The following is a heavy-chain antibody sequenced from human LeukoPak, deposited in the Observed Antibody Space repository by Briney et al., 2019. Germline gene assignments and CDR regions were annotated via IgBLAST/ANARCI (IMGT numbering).Heavy chain of an antibody. CDR1: GFTFGSCA. D-gene: IGHD6-13*01. J-gene: IGHJ6*03. Sequence: PGGSLRLSCAASGFTFGSCAMNWVRQAPGKGLEWVSYISSSSFKIGYADSVKGRFTISRDNSKNSLYLQMDSLRVEDTAVYYCVRDPSYGSSWYYYMDVWGKGTTVTVSS. CDR2: ISSSSFKI. V-gene: IGHV3-48*04. CDR3: VRDPSYGSSWYYYMDV.